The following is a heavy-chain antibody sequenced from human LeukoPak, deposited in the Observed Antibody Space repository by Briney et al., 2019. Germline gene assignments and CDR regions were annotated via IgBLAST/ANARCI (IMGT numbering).Heavy chain of an antibody. V-gene: IGHV1-24*01. Sequence: VASVKVSCKVSGYTLTELSMHWVRQAPGKGLEWMGGFDPEDGETIYAQKFQGRVTMTEDTSTDTAYMELSSLRSEDTAVYYCARGPWLLRYFDWFHYSYYFDYWGQGTLVTVSS. D-gene: IGHD3-9*01. CDR2: FDPEDGET. CDR1: GYTLTELS. J-gene: IGHJ4*02. CDR3: ARGPWLLRYFDWFHYSYYFDY.